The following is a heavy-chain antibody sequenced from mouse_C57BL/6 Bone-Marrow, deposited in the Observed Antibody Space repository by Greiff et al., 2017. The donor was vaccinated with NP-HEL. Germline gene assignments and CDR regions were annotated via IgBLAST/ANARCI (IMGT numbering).Heavy chain of an antibody. CDR2: IWSGGST. V-gene: IGHV2-2*01. CDR3: ARSEGYYYGSSYWYFDV. D-gene: IGHD1-1*01. Sequence: VKLVESGPGLVQPSQSLSITCTVSGFSLTSYGVHWVRQSPGKGLEWLGVIWSGGSTDYNAAFISRLSISKDNSKSQVFFKMNSLQADDTAIYYCARSEGYYYGSSYWYFDVWGTGTTVTVSS. CDR1: GFSLTSYG. J-gene: IGHJ1*03.